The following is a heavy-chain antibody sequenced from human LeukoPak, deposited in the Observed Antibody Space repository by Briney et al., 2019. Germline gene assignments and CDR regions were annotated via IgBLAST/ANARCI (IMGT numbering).Heavy chain of an antibody. CDR2: IKSKTDGGTT. CDR3: TTESWIQLWAFEY. D-gene: IGHD5-18*01. CDR1: GFTFSNAW. V-gene: IGHV3-15*01. J-gene: IGHJ4*02. Sequence: GGSLRLSCAASGFTFSNAWISWVRQAPGKGLEWVGRIKSKTDGGTTDYAAPVKGRFTISRDDSKNTLYLQMNSLKTEDTAVYYCTTESWIQLWAFEYWGQGTLVTVSS.